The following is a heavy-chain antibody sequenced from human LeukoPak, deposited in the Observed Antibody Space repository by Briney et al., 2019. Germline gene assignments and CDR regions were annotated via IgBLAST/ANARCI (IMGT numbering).Heavy chain of an antibody. CDR3: ARADGYNIEY. J-gene: IGHJ4*02. CDR1: GFSFSTYS. D-gene: IGHD5-24*01. CDR2: ISSSSSTI. Sequence: PGGSLRLSCAASGFSFSTYSMNWVRQAPGKGLEWVSYISSSSSTIYYADSVKGRFTISRDSAKNSLYLQMNGLRDEDKAVYYCARADGYNIEYWGQGTLVTVSS. V-gene: IGHV3-48*02.